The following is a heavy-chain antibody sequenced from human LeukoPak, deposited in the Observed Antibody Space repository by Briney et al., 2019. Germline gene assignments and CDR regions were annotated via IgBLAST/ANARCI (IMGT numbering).Heavy chain of an antibody. CDR2: IYSGGST. CDR1: GFTVSSNY. D-gene: IGHD5-24*01. Sequence: GGSLRLSCAASGFTVSSNYMTWVRQAPGKGLEWVSLIYSGGSTYYADSVKGRFTISRDNSKNTLYLQMNSLRAEDTAVYYCARGPNGYHNTGGQGTLVTVSS. CDR3: ARGPNGYHNT. V-gene: IGHV3-66*01. J-gene: IGHJ4*02.